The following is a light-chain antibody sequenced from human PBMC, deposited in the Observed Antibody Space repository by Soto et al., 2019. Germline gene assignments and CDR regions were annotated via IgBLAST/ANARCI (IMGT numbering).Light chain of an antibody. CDR3: CSYAGSYPHVV. Sequence: QSVLTQPRSVSGSPGQSVTISCTGTSSDVGGYNYVSWYQQHPGKAPKLMIYDVSKRPSGVPDRFSGSKSDNTASLTISGLQAEDEADYYCCSYAGSYPHVVFGGGTKLTVL. CDR1: SSDVGGYNY. J-gene: IGLJ2*01. V-gene: IGLV2-11*01. CDR2: DVS.